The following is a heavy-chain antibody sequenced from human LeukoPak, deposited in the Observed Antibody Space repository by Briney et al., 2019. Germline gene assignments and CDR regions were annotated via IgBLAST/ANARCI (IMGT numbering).Heavy chain of an antibody. J-gene: IGHJ6*02. CDR1: GGTFSSYA. CDR3: ARNEGGGYMDV. V-gene: IGHV1-69*05. D-gene: IGHD1-1*01. CDR2: IIPIFGTA. Sequence: SVKVSCKASGGTFSSYAISWVRQAPGQGLEWMGGIIPIFGTANYAQRFQGRVTMTRDTSTNTVYMELSSLRSEDTAVFYCARNEGGGYMDVWGQGTTVTVSS.